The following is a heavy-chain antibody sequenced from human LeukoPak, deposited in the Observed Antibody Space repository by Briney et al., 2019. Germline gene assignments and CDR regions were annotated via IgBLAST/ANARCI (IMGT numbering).Heavy chain of an antibody. CDR3: ARATTLFGVDKYFHY. J-gene: IGHJ4*02. D-gene: IGHD3-3*01. V-gene: IGHV3-48*01. CDR1: GFTFSSYS. Sequence: GGSLRLSCAASGFTFSSYSMHWVRQAPGKGLEWVSYISSSSGTIYYADSVKGRFTISRDNAKNSLYLQMNSLRAEDTAVYYCARATTLFGVDKYFHYWGQGTPVTVSS. CDR2: ISSSSGTI.